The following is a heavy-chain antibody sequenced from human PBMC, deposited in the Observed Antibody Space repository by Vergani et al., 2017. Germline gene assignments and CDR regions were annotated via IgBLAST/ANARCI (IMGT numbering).Heavy chain of an antibody. CDR3: ARGPGYSSGWYNGGGDY. CDR2: INHSGST. J-gene: IGHJ4*02. CDR1: GGSISSYY. V-gene: IGHV4-34*01. D-gene: IGHD6-19*01. Sequence: QVQLQESGPGLVKPSETLSLTCTVSGGSISSYYWSWIRQPPGKGLEWIGEINHSGSTNYNPSLKSRVTISVDTSKNQFSLKLSSVTAADTAVYYCARGPGYSSGWYNGGGDYWGQGTLVTVSS.